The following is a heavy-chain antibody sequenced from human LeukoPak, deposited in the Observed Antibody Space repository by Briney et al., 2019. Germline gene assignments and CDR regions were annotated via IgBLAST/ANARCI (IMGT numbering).Heavy chain of an antibody. D-gene: IGHD3-10*01. Sequence: SVKVSCKASGGTFSSYAISWVRQAPGQGLEWMGGIIPIFGTANYAQKFQGRVTITADASTSTAYMELSSLRSEDTAVYYFARVEGYGAGDYFDYWVQGTLVTVSS. CDR1: GGTFSSYA. J-gene: IGHJ4*02. CDR2: IIPIFGTA. V-gene: IGHV1-69*13. CDR3: ARVEGYGAGDYFDY.